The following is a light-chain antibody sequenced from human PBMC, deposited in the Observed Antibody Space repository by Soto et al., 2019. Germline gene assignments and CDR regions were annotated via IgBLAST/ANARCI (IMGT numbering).Light chain of an antibody. CDR3: QSYDNILSGPL. Sequence: QSVLTQPPSVSGAPGQTITMSCTGSGSNVGASYDVHWYQVLPGAGPRLLIYKNNNRPSGVPDRFSGSKSDTSASLAITGLRAEDEADYYCQSYDNILSGPLFGGGTQLTVL. V-gene: IGLV1-40*01. CDR2: KNN. J-gene: IGLJ3*02. CDR1: GSNVGASYD.